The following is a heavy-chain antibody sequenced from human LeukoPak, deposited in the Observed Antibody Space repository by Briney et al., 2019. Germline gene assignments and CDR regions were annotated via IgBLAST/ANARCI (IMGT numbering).Heavy chain of an antibody. D-gene: IGHD3-22*01. CDR2: IRNKANSYTT. V-gene: IGHV3-72*01. CDR3: ARPYYDSSGYYCAFDI. J-gene: IGHJ3*02. Sequence: GGSLRLSCAASGFTFSEHYMDWVRQAPGKGLEWVGRIRNKANSYTTEYAASVKGRFTISRDDSKNSLYLQMNSLKTEDTAVYYCARPYYDSSGYYCAFDIWGQGTMVTVSS. CDR1: GFTFSEHY.